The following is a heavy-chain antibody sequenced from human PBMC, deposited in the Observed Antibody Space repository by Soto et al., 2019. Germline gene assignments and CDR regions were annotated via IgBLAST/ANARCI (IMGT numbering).Heavy chain of an antibody. CDR1: GGSISSSSNH. V-gene: IGHV4-39*01. J-gene: IGHJ4*02. Sequence: SGTLSLTCTVSGGSISSSSNHLGWIRQPPGKGLEWIGNIYYSENTYYNPSLKSRVTISVDTSKNQFSLRLTSVTAADTAVYYCATHPPYGPLDHWGQGTLVTVSS. D-gene: IGHD4-17*01. CDR3: ATHPPYGPLDH. CDR2: IYYSENT.